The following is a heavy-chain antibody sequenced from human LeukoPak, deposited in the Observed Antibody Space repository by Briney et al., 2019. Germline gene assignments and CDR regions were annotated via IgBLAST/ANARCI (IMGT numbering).Heavy chain of an antibody. CDR1: GFSFSNYA. D-gene: IGHD7-27*01. CDR3: ATDLITGCPRLFGC. CDR2: IRGSEDST. J-gene: IGHJ4*02. V-gene: IGHV3-23*01. Sequence: PGGSLRLSCATSGFSFSNYAMSWVRQAPGKGLEWVSGIRGSEDSTYYAASVKGRFTISRDKPNNTLFLQMDSLRADDTPVYYCATDLITGCPRLFGCWGQGTLVTVSS.